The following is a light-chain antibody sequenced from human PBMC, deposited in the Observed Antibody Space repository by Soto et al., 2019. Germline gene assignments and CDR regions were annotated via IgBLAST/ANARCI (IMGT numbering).Light chain of an antibody. CDR3: QQHNSYPYT. CDR2: DAS. CDR1: QSISSW. J-gene: IGKJ2*01. Sequence: DIQMTQSPSTLSASVGDRVTITCRASQSISSWLAWYQQKPDKAPKLLIYDASSLDGGVPSRFSGSGSGTEFNLTISSLQPDDFASYHCQQHNSYPYTFGQGTKLEIK. V-gene: IGKV1-5*01.